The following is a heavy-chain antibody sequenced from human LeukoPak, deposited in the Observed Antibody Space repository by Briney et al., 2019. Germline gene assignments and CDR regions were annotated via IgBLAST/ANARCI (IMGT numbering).Heavy chain of an antibody. Sequence: SETLSLTCTVSGYSISSGYYWGWIRQPPGKGLEWIGSIYHSGSTYYNPSLKSRVTISVDTSKNRFTLRLRSVTAADTAVYYCARGFGAATGEGFDCWGQGTLVTVSS. CDR3: ARGFGAATGEGFDC. CDR2: IYHSGST. J-gene: IGHJ4*02. V-gene: IGHV4-38-2*02. D-gene: IGHD1-26*01. CDR1: GYSISSGYY.